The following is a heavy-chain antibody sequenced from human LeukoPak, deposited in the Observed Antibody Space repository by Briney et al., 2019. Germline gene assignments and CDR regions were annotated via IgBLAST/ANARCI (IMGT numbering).Heavy chain of an antibody. CDR2: ISAYNGNT. D-gene: IGHD6-13*01. CDR1: GYTFTSYG. J-gene: IGHJ4*02. Sequence: GASVKVSCKASGYTFTSYGISWVRQAPGQGLEWMGWISAYNGNTNYAQKLQGRVTMTRDTSTSTAYMELSSLRSEDTAVYYCARALGRIAAAGTRYFDYWGQGTLVTVSS. V-gene: IGHV1-18*01. CDR3: ARALGRIAAAGTRYFDY.